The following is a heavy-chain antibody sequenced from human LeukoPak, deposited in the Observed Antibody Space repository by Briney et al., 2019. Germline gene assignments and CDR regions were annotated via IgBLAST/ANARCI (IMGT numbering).Heavy chain of an antibody. V-gene: IGHV4-39*01. J-gene: IGHJ6*02. CDR3: ARQPPYRYSSTWPPFYYYGMHV. CDR2: IRYSGST. CDR1: GASITSDSSY. Sequence: PSETLSLTCAVSGASITSDSSYWAWIRLPPGKGLEWIGSIRYSGSTYYNPSLKSRITMSADTSKNQVSLKLTSVTAADTAVYYCARQPPYRYSSTWPPFYYYGMHVWGQGATVTVSS. D-gene: IGHD4-11*01.